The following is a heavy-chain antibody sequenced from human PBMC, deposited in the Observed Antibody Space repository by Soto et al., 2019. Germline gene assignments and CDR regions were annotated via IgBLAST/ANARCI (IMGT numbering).Heavy chain of an antibody. J-gene: IGHJ4*02. CDR1: GFTFSSYW. CDR2: INSDGSST. CDR3: ARKGAVAGFGY. D-gene: IGHD6-19*01. Sequence: EVQLVESGGGLVQPGGSLRLSCAASGFTFSSYWLHWVRQAPVKGLVWLSRINSDGSSTNYADSVKGRFTISRDNAKSTLYLQLNSVRAEDTAVYYCARKGAVAGFGYWGQGTLVTVSS. V-gene: IGHV3-74*01.